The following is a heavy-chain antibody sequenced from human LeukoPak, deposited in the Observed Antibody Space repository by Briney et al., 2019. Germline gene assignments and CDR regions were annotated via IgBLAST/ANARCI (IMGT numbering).Heavy chain of an antibody. J-gene: IGHJ4*02. CDR1: GFTFDDYG. V-gene: IGHV3-20*04. Sequence: GGSLRLSCAASGFTFDDYGMSWVRQAPGKGLEWVSGINWNGGSTGYADSVKGRFTISRDNAKNSLYPQMNSLRAEDTALYYCARVAGIAAAGMIDYWGQGTLVTVSS. CDR2: INWNGGST. CDR3: ARVAGIAAAGMIDY. D-gene: IGHD6-13*01.